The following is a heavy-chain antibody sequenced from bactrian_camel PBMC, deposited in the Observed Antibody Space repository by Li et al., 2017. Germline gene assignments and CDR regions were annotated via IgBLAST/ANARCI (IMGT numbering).Heavy chain of an antibody. V-gene: IGHV3S19*01. CDR2: IDTDHNT. CDR3: AASRPGYCPDTLRDNFWVH. J-gene: IGHJ4*01. CDR1: GDSEGRSC. D-gene: IGHD2*01. Sequence: DVQLVESGGGTVQPGGSLDPSCAISGDSEGRSCMAWFRQGPGRQREGVATIDTDHNTRYADSVVGRFTISKDDAQHTLYLQMNTLKSEDTAMYYCAASRPGYCPDTLRDNFWVHWGQGTQVTVS.